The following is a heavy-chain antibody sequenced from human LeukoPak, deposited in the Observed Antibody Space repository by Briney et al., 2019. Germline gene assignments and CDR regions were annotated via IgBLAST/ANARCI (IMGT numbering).Heavy chain of an antibody. Sequence: GGSLRLSCAASGFTFSTFAMSWVRQAPGMGLEWVSGIIENGYDKYYADSVKGRFTISRDNSKNTLYLQMNSLRADDTAVYYCARDYVTPGITGTTSPLDYWGQGILVSVSS. CDR1: GFTFSTFA. CDR3: ARDYVTPGITGTTSPLDY. J-gene: IGHJ4*02. CDR2: IIENGYDK. V-gene: IGHV3-23*01. D-gene: IGHD1-7*01.